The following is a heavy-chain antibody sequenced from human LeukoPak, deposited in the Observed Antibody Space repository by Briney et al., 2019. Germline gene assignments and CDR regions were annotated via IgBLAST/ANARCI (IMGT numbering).Heavy chain of an antibody. CDR1: GLTFSSYA. D-gene: IGHD3-10*02. CDR2: NIPIFNTS. Sequence: GASVKVSCKASGLTFSSYAVTWVRQAPGQGLEWIGGNIPIFNTSVYAQKFQGRVTITTDESTTTGYMELSSLTSDDTAVYYCATDRGTMFTVITSLDHWGQGTLVTVSS. J-gene: IGHJ4*02. V-gene: IGHV1-69*05. CDR3: ATDRGTMFTVITSLDH.